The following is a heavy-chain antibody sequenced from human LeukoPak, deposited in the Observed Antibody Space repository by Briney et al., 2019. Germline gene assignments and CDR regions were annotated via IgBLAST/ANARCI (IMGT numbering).Heavy chain of an antibody. Sequence: GGSLRLSCAGAGFTFSRYAMRWVGQAPGKGGEWGSAISGSGGSKDYADSVKGRFTIARDNDKNKLYLQMKRLRDGGTAVYYCAKDLQLLYYFDYWGQGTLVTVSS. CDR2: ISGSGGSK. CDR1: GFTFSRYA. J-gene: IGHJ4*02. CDR3: AKDLQLLYYFDY. V-gene: IGHV3-23*01. D-gene: IGHD4-11*01.